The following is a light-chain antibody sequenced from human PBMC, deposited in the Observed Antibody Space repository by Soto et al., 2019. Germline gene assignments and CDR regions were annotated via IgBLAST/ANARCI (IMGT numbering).Light chain of an antibody. CDR1: QSVNNN. CDR3: QQYNNWPPLT. CDR2: GAS. J-gene: IGKJ4*01. V-gene: IGKV3-15*01. Sequence: EIVMTQSPATLSVSPGERATLSCRASQSVNNNLAWYQQKPGRAPRLLIYGASTRATGVPARFTASGSGTEFTLTISSLLSEDFAVYYCQQYNNWPPLTFGGGTKVDIK.